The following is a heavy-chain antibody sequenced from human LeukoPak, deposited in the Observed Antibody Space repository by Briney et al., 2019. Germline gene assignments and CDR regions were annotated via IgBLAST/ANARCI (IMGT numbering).Heavy chain of an antibody. V-gene: IGHV1-18*01. D-gene: IGHD4-17*01. CDR2: ISAYNGNT. J-gene: IGHJ4*02. CDR3: ARAQSSDYGDYDEY. Sequence: ASVEDACKASGYTFTSYGISWVRQAPGQGLEWMGWISAYNGNTNYAQKLQGRVTMTTDTSTSTAYMELRSLRSDDTAVYYCARAQSSDYGDYDEYWRQGTVVTVSS. CDR1: GYTFTSYG.